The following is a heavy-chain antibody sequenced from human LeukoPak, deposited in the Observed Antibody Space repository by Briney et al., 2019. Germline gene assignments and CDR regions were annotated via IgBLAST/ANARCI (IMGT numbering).Heavy chain of an antibody. J-gene: IGHJ4*02. Sequence: GGSLRLSCAASGFTFGSYSMNWVRQAPGKGLEWVSSISSSSSYIYYADSVKGRFTISRDNAKNSLYLQMNSLRAEDTAVYYCARDVNYYDSSGYYQRYFDYWGQGTLVTVSS. V-gene: IGHV3-21*01. CDR2: ISSSSSYI. D-gene: IGHD3-22*01. CDR1: GFTFGSYS. CDR3: ARDVNYYDSSGYYQRYFDY.